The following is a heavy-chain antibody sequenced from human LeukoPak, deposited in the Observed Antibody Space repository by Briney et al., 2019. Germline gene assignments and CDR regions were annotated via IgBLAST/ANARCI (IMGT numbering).Heavy chain of an antibody. V-gene: IGHV3-23*01. CDR2: ISGSGGST. CDR3: AKDERIWQQLAL. CDR1: GFTFSSYA. J-gene: IGHJ4*02. Sequence: GGSLRLSCTASGFTFSSYAMSWVRQAPGKGLEWVSAISGSGGSTYYADSVKGRFTISRDNSKNTLYLQMNSLRAEDTAVYYCAKDERIWQQLALWGQGTLVTVSS. D-gene: IGHD6-13*01.